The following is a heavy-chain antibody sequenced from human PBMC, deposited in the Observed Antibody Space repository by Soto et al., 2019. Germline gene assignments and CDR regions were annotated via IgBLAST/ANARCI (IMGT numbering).Heavy chain of an antibody. J-gene: IGHJ6*03. Sequence: QVQLQESGPGLVKPSETLSLTCTVSGGSISSYYWSWIRQPPGKGLEWIGYIYYSGGTNYNPSLKSRVTISVDTSKNQFSLKLSSVTAADTAVYYCARGRYSSSSYYYYYMDVWGKGTTVTVSS. V-gene: IGHV4-59*01. CDR1: GGSISSYY. CDR2: IYYSGGT. D-gene: IGHD6-6*01. CDR3: ARGRYSSSSYYYYYMDV.